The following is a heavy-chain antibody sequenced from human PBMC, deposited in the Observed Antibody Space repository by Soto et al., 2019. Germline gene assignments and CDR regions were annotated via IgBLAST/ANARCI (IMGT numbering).Heavy chain of an antibody. CDR2: IYHSGST. D-gene: IGHD3-10*01. CDR3: ARVLLWFGDPSYYGMDV. Sequence: ASETLSLTCAVSGGSISSSNWWSWVRQPPGKGLEWIGEIYHSGSTNYNPSLKSRVTISVDKSKNQFSLKLSSVTAADTAVYYCARVLLWFGDPSYYGMDVWGQGTTVTVSS. J-gene: IGHJ6*02. CDR1: GGSISSSNW. V-gene: IGHV4-4*02.